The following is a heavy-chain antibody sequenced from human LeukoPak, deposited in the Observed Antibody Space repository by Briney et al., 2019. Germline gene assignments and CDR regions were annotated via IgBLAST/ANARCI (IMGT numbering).Heavy chain of an antibody. CDR3: ARLRGLYSDTNRCQTALDC. CDR2: IKQDGSEK. J-gene: IGHJ4*02. D-gene: IGHD1-26*01. V-gene: IGHV3-7*01. Sequence: GGSLRLSCAASGFTFSNYWMSWVRQAPGKGLEWVANIKQDGSEKYYVDSVKGRFTISRDNAKNSLYVQMNSLRAEDTAVYYCARLRGLYSDTNRCQTALDCWGQGTLVTVSS. CDR1: GFTFSNYW.